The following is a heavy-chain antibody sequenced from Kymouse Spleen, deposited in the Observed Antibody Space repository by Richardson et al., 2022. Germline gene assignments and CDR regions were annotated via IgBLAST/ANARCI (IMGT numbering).Heavy chain of an antibody. Sequence: QVQLQESGPGLVKPSQTLSLTCTVSGGSISSGGYYWSWIRQHPGKGLEWIGYIYYSGSTYYNPSLKSRVTISVDTSKNQFSLKLSSVTAADTAVYYCARVEGLLWFGELL*RLHFDYWGQGTLVTVSS. CDR1: GGSISSGGYY. CDR3: ARVEGLLWFGELL*RLHFDY. CDR2: IYYSGST. J-gene: IGHJ4*02. D-gene: IGHD3-10*01. V-gene: IGHV4-31*03.